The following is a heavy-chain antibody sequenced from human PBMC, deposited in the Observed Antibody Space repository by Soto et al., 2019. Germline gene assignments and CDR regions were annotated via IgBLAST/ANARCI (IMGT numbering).Heavy chain of an antibody. CDR3: ARAVEDIVLTQQYNWFDP. D-gene: IGHD2-8*01. CDR2: IYYSGST. V-gene: IGHV4-39*07. J-gene: IGHJ5*02. Sequence: SETLSLTCTVSGGSISSSSYYWGWIRQPPGKGLEWIGSIYYSGSTYYNPSLKSRVTISVDTSKNQFSPKLSSVTAADTAVYYCARAVEDIVLTQQYNWFDPWGQGTLVTVSS. CDR1: GGSISSSSYY.